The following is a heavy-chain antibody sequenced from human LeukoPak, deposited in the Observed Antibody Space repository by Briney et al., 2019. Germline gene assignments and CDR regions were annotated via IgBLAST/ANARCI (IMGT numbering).Heavy chain of an antibody. V-gene: IGHV4-34*01. Sequence: PSETLSLTCAVYGGSVSGYFWSWIRQPPGKGLEWIGEISHSGSTNYNPSLKSRVTISVDTSKSQFSLRLSSVTAADTAVYYCTGRGPTGTKYFQHWGQGTLVTVSS. D-gene: IGHD1-7*01. CDR2: ISHSGST. CDR3: TGRGPTGTKYFQH. CDR1: GGSVSGYF. J-gene: IGHJ1*01.